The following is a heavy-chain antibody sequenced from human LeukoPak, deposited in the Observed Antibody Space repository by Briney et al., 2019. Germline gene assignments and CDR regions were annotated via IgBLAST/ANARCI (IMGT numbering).Heavy chain of an antibody. CDR3: ARETYGSRVDY. CDR1: GGSFSGYY. CDR2: INHSGST. J-gene: IGHJ4*02. D-gene: IGHD4-17*01. V-gene: IGHV4-34*01. Sequence: PSETLSLTCAVYGGSFSGYYWSWIRQPPGKGLEWIGEINHSGSTNYNPSLKSRVTISVDTSKNQFSLKLSSVTAADTAVYYCARETYGSRVDYWGQGTLVTVSS.